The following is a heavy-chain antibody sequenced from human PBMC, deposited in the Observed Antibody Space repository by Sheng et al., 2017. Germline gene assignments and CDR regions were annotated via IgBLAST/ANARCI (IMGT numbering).Heavy chain of an antibody. Sequence: EVQLVESGGGLVKPGGSLRLSCAASGFTFSNPWMSWVRQAPGKGLEWVGRIKSKADGGTTDYAAPVKGRFTISRDDSKNTVYLQMNSLRSEDTAVYYCTTNSWYGGDYWGQGTPGHRLL. CDR2: IKSKADGGTT. D-gene: IGHD6-13*01. CDR1: GFTFSNPW. J-gene: IGHJ4*02. V-gene: IGHV3-15*01. CDR3: TTNSWYGGDY.